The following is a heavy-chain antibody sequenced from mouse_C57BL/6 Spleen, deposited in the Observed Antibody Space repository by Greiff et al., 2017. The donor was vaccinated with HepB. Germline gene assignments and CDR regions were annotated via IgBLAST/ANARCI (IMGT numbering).Heavy chain of an antibody. D-gene: IGHD2-1*01. J-gene: IGHJ4*01. Sequence: VQLQQSGAELVRPGASVTLSCKASGYTFTDYEMHWVKQTPVHGLEWIGAIDPETGGTAYNQKFKGKAILTADKSSSTAYMELRSLTSEDSAVYYCTTRNYLYAMDYWGQGTSVTVSS. CDR3: TTRNYLYAMDY. V-gene: IGHV1-15*01. CDR2: IDPETGGT. CDR1: GYTFTDYE.